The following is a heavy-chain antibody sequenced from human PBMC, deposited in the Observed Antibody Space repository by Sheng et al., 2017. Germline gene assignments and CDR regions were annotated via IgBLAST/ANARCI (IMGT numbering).Heavy chain of an antibody. CDR2: ITPIFGNA. V-gene: IGHV1-69*12. J-gene: IGHJ5*02. D-gene: IGHD6-13*01. CDR3: ASHTPRPGREAEGQGYSVPTP. CDR1: GGTFNRYA. Sequence: QFQLVQSGAAVKKPGSSVIVSCKASGGTFNRYAMSWVRQAPGQGLEWMGGITPIFGNAKYAQKFQGRVTISADESTTTVYMELSSLRSEDTALYYCASHTPRPGREAEGQGYSVPTPWGHGNPGPPSP.